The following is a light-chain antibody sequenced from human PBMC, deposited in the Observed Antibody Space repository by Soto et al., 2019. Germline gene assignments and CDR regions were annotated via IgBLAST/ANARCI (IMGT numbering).Light chain of an antibody. Sequence: DVVMTQSPLSLPVTLGQPASISCRSSQSLVYSDGNTYLNWFQQRPGQSHRRLIYKVSNRDSGVPDRFSGSGSVTDFTLKISRVEAEYVGVYYCMQGTHWPPGVGQWNKVDSK. V-gene: IGKV2-30*01. CDR1: QSLVYSDGNTY. J-gene: IGKJ1*01. CDR2: KVS. CDR3: MQGTHWPPG.